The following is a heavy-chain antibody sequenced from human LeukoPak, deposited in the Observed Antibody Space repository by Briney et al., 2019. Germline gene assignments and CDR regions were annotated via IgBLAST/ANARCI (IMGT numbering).Heavy chain of an antibody. V-gene: IGHV4-4*09. J-gene: IGHJ3*02. D-gene: IGHD3-16*01. CDR3: ARHPIVFGGSSGAFDI. Sequence: SETLSLTCTVSGASISDSYWSWIRRPPGKGLEWIGYIYTSGGSVYNPSLLGRVSISADMSKNQFSLNVNSVTAADTAVYFCARHPIVFGGSSGAFDIWGQGAMVTVTS. CDR2: IYTSGGS. CDR1: GASISDSY.